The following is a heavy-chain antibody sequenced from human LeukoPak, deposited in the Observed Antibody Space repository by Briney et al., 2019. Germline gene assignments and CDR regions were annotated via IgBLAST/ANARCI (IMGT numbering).Heavy chain of an antibody. D-gene: IGHD6-19*01. V-gene: IGHV3-74*01. CDR1: GFTFSNAW. CDR3: TRDFYLAGANY. CDR2: ISSDGTVT. J-gene: IGHJ4*02. Sequence: GGSLRLSCAASGFTFSNAWMSWVRQAPGKGLVWVLGISSDGTVTWYADAVKGRLTVSRDNAQNTLYLQMNSLRDEDTAVYYCTRDFYLAGANYWGQGTLVTVSS.